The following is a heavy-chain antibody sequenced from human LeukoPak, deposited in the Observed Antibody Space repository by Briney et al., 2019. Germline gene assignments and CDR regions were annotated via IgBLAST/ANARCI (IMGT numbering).Heavy chain of an antibody. D-gene: IGHD6-13*01. CDR3: ASIIAAAGAFDY. V-gene: IGHV1-3*01. CDR1: GYTFTSYA. CDR2: INAGNGNT. Sequence: RWASVMVSCKASGYTFTSYAMHWVRQAPGQRLEWMGWINAGNGNTKYSQKFQGRVTITRDTSASTAYMELSSLRSEDTAVYYCASIIAAAGAFDYWGQGTLVTVSS. J-gene: IGHJ4*02.